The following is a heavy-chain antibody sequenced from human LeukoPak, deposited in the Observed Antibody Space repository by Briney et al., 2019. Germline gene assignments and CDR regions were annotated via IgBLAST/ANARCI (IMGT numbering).Heavy chain of an antibody. V-gene: IGHV4-39*02. CDR1: GDSVSRSDSY. CDR3: ARRRYYDGSGYLE. D-gene: IGHD3-22*01. J-gene: IGHJ1*01. CDR2: IYYSGRT. Sequence: SETLSLTCSVSGDSVSRSDSYWDWIRQPPGKGLEWIGTIYYSGRTYYSPSLKRRVTMSVDPSNNHFPLTLRSVSPAYPPVYSCARRRYYDGSGYLEWGQGTLLSVSS.